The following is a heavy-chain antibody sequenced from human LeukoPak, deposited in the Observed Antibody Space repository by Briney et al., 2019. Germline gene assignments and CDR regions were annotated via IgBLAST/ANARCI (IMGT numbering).Heavy chain of an antibody. CDR3: ARELTMVIQAGNWFDP. D-gene: IGHD3-22*01. V-gene: IGHV1-8*01. CDR1: GYTFTSYD. CDR2: MNPNSGNT. J-gene: IGHJ5*02. Sequence: ASVKVSCKASGYTFTSYDINWVRQATGQGLEWMGWMNPNSGNTGYAQKFQGRVTTTRNTSISTAYMELSSLRSEDTAVYYCARELTMVIQAGNWFDPWGQGTLVTVSS.